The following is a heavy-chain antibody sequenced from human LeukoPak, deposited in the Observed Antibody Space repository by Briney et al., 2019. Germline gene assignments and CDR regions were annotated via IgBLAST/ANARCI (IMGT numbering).Heavy chain of an antibody. Sequence: GGSLRLSCAASGFTFSSYAMSWVRQAPGMGLEWVSAISGSGGSTYYADSVKGRFTISRDNSKNTLYLQMNSLRAEDTAVYYCAKVWSGVSGWYYFDYWGQGTLVTVSS. CDR1: GFTFSSYA. CDR3: AKVWSGVSGWYYFDY. J-gene: IGHJ4*02. V-gene: IGHV3-23*01. D-gene: IGHD3-3*01. CDR2: ISGSGGST.